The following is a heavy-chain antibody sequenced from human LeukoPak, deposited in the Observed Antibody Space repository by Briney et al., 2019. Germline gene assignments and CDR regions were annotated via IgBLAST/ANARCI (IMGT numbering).Heavy chain of an antibody. Sequence: SETLSLTCTVSGGFISNYYWNWIRQPPGKGLEWLGYIYYSGSTNYNPSLKSRVTISVDTSKNQFSLKLSSVTAADTAVYYCARVLMGRDSSGYYHIFDYWGQGTLVTVSS. D-gene: IGHD3-22*01. CDR3: ARVLMGRDSSGYYHIFDY. V-gene: IGHV4-59*01. CDR2: IYYSGST. CDR1: GGFISNYY. J-gene: IGHJ4*02.